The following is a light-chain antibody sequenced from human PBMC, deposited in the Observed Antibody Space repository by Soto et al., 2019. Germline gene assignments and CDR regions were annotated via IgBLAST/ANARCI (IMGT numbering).Light chain of an antibody. CDR3: HQYGSXPQT. J-gene: IGKJ1*01. CDR2: GAS. CDR1: QSISTTY. Sequence: EIVLTQSPGTLALSPGEIAALSCRASQSISTTYLAWYQQKPGQAPRLLISGASTRATGIPHRFSGSGSGTDFTLTLSRLEPQDFAVYYCHQYGSXPQTFGQGTKV. V-gene: IGKV3-20*01.